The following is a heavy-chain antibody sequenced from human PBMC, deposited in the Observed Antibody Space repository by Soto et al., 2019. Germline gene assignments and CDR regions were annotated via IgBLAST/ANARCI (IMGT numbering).Heavy chain of an antibody. J-gene: IGHJ4*02. Sequence: SVKVSCKASGATYSTSAISWVRQAPGQGLEWMGGINPILGTPDYAHKFQGRVTITADESTSTVYMELGSLRSEDTALYFCARGGVDVVATSAFDYWGQGTLVTVSS. V-gene: IGHV1-69*13. D-gene: IGHD5-12*01. CDR3: ARGGVDVVATSAFDY. CDR2: INPILGTP. CDR1: GATYSTSA.